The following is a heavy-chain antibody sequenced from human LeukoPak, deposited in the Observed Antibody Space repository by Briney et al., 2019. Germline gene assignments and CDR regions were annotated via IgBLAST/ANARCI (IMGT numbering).Heavy chain of an antibody. CDR2: IIPIFGTA. CDR3: ARGSLEWLHYYYYYMDV. D-gene: IGHD3-3*01. J-gene: IGHJ6*03. CDR1: GGTFSSYA. V-gene: IGHV1-69*05. Sequence: SVKVSGKASGGTFSSYAISWVRQAPGQGLEWMGGIIPIFGTANYAQKFQGRVTITTDESTSTAYMELSSLRSEDTAVYYCARGSLEWLHYYYYYMDVWGKGTTVTVSS.